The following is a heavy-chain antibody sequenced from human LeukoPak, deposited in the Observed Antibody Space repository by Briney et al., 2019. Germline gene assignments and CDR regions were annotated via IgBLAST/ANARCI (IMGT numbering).Heavy chain of an antibody. V-gene: IGHV4-59*01. Sequence: SETLSLTCSVSSGSINNYYWRWIRQPPGKGLEWIGYIYNSWNTNYNPSLQSLVTISMDASRKQFSLTLTSVTAADTAVYYCARDQIGYGLDYWGQGTLVTVSS. D-gene: IGHD5-18*01. CDR1: SGSINNYY. CDR3: ARDQIGYGLDY. CDR2: IYNSWNT. J-gene: IGHJ4*02.